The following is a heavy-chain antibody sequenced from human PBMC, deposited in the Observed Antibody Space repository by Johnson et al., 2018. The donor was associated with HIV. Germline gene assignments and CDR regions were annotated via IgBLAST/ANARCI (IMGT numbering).Heavy chain of an antibody. CDR2: IWYDGSNK. CDR1: GFTFSNYG. Sequence: QVQVVESGGGVVQPGRSLRLSCSASGFTFSNYGMQWVRQAPGKGLEWVAVIWYDGSNKYYADSVKGRFTISRDNSKNTLYLQMNSLRAEDTAVYYCAKDTVSGSYYDAFDIWGQGTMVTVSS. CDR3: AKDTVSGSYYDAFDI. J-gene: IGHJ3*02. V-gene: IGHV3-30*18. D-gene: IGHD1-26*01.